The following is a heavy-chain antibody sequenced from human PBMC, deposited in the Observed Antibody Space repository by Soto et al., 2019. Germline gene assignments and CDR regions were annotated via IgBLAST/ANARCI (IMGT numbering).Heavy chain of an antibody. CDR2: IYQSGST. D-gene: IGHD3-3*01. Sequence: QVQLRESGPGLVKPSGTLSLTCAVSGDSMSNTNWCSWVRQTPGKGREWSGEIYQSGSTNYTPSLKSRVTISVDKSKTQFSLKLNSVTAADTAVYYCAIRSIRGLRFLETHWGQGTLVTVSS. CDR1: GDSMSNTNW. V-gene: IGHV4-4*02. J-gene: IGHJ4*02. CDR3: AIRSIRGLRFLETH.